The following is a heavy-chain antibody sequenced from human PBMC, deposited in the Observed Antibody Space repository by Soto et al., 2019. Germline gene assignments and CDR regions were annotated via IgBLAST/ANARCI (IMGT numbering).Heavy chain of an antibody. Sequence: GGSLRLSCAASGLPFSNYAMTWVRQAPGKGLEWVSIISASGYSAYYGGAVKGRFTTSRDNSRSTLYLQMNGLRAEDTAVYYCAKGDLLWDPFDLWGQGTLVTVSS. J-gene: IGHJ4*02. D-gene: IGHD3-16*01. CDR2: ISASGYSA. CDR3: AKGDLLWDPFDL. V-gene: IGHV3-23*01. CDR1: GLPFSNYA.